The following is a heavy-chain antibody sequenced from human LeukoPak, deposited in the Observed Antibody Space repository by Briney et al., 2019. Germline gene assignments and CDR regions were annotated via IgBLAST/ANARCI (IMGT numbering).Heavy chain of an antibody. CDR1: GFTFSTFG. CDR2: ISYGGSNK. CDR3: AKDYYGSGSNPGYYYYYGMDV. V-gene: IGHV3-30*18. Sequence: GGSLSLSCVASGFTFSTFGMHWVRQAPGKGLEWVAVISYGGSNKYYADSVKGRFTISRDNSKNTLYLQMNSLRAEDTAVYYCAKDYYGSGSNPGYYYYYGMDVWGQGTTVTVS. D-gene: IGHD3-10*01. J-gene: IGHJ6*02.